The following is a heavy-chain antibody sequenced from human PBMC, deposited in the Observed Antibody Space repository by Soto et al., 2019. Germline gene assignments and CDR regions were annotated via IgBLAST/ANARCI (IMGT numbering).Heavy chain of an antibody. CDR1: GFTLSSYH. CDR2: IHASSTGNI. CDR3: ARDGSTGTTNYHYAMDV. J-gene: IGHJ6*02. V-gene: IGHV3-48*03. D-gene: IGHD4-17*01. Sequence: EVQLVESGGGLVQPGGSLRLSCVASGFTLSSYHMDWVRQAPGKGLEWISYIHASSTGNIYYADSVKGRFTISRDNAKNSLYLQMDSLRAEDTAVYYCARDGSTGTTNYHYAMDVWGQGTTVTVSS.